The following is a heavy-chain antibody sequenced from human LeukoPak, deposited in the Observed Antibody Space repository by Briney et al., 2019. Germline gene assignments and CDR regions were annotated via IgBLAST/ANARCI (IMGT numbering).Heavy chain of an antibody. CDR1: GFIFSIYA. CDR2: VSGSGGST. Sequence: AGGSLRLSCAASGFIFSIYAMSWVGQAPGKGLEWVSGVSGSGGSTNYADSVKGLFTISRDNSKNALYLQMNSLRADDTAVYYFAKVDGSGNFHPVDYWGQGTLVTVSS. D-gene: IGHD3-10*01. V-gene: IGHV3-23*01. CDR3: AKVDGSGNFHPVDY. J-gene: IGHJ4*02.